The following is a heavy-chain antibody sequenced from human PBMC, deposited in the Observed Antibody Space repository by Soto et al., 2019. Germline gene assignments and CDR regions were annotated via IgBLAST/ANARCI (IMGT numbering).Heavy chain of an antibody. V-gene: IGHV4-39*01. CDR2: IYYSGST. CDR3: AIDRITMIRAFDI. J-gene: IGHJ3*02. CDR1: GGSISSSSYY. D-gene: IGHD3-22*01. Sequence: SETLSLTCTLSGGSISSSSYYWGWIRQPPGKGLEWIGSIYYSGSTYYNPSLKSRVTISVDTSKNQFSLKLSSVTAADTAVYYCAIDRITMIRAFDIWGQGTMVTVSS.